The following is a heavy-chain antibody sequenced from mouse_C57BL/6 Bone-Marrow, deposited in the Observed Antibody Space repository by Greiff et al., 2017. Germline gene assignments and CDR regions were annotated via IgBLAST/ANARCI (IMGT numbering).Heavy chain of an antibody. D-gene: IGHD4-1*01. V-gene: IGHV3-6*01. CDR1: GYSITSGYY. Sequence: LEESGPGLVKPSQSLSLTCSVTGYSITSGYYWNWIRQFPGNKLEWMGYISYDGSNNYNPSLKNRISITRDTSKNQFFLKLNSVTTEDTATYYCARIERLGGSYFDYWGQGTTLTVSS. CDR2: ISYDGSN. CDR3: ARIERLGGSYFDY. J-gene: IGHJ2*01.